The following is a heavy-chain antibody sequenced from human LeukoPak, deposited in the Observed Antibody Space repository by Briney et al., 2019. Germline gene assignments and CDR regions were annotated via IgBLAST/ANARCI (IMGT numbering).Heavy chain of an antibody. J-gene: IGHJ6*03. CDR3: AKDFDGSTWFGRNYMDV. Sequence: SETLSLTCAVSGGSISSYYWSWIRQPAGKGLEWIGRIYTSGTTNYNPSLKSRVTMSVDTSKKQFSLKLSSVTAADTAVYYCAKDFDGSTWFGRNYMDVWGKGTTVTVSS. CDR1: GGSISSYY. D-gene: IGHD6-13*01. CDR2: IYTSGTT. V-gene: IGHV4-4*07.